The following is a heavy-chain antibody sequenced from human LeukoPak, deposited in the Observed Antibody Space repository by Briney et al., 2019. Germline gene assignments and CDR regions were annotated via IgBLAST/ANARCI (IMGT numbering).Heavy chain of an antibody. J-gene: IGHJ4*02. V-gene: IGHV3-23*01. CDR1: GFTFSSYA. D-gene: IGHD3-22*01. CDR3: AKGPLHYYDSSGPTGGPFDY. Sequence: GRSLRLSCAASGFTFSSYAMSWVRHAPGKGLEWVSAISGSGGSIGYADSVKGRFTIFRDNAKNSLYLQMNSLRAEDTALYYCAKGPLHYYDSSGPTGGPFDYWGQGTLVTVSS. CDR2: ISGSGGSI.